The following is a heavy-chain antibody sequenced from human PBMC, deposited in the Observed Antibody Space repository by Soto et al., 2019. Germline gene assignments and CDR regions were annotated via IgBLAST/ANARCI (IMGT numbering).Heavy chain of an antibody. CDR3: AKDLGGAVADPTDY. Sequence: GGSLRLSCAASGFTFSSYAMSWVRQAPGKGLEWVSAISGSGGSTYYADSVKGRFTISRDNSKTTLYLQMNSLRAEDTAVYYCAKDLGGAVADPTDYWGQGTLVTVSS. CDR1: GFTFSSYA. D-gene: IGHD6-19*01. V-gene: IGHV3-23*01. J-gene: IGHJ4*02. CDR2: ISGSGGST.